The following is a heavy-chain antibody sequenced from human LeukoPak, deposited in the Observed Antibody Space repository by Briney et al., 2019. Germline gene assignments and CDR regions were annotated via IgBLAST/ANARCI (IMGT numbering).Heavy chain of an antibody. CDR1: GFIFGNYG. Sequence: QPGRSLRLSCAASGFIFGNYGMHWVRQAPGKGLEWVAGIWYDGRNEDYVDSVKGRFTISRDNSKHTLYVQMNSLRVEDTAVYYCARDKYCSGASCWDGMDVWGQGTTVTVSS. J-gene: IGHJ6*02. D-gene: IGHD2-15*01. V-gene: IGHV3-33*01. CDR2: IWYDGRNE. CDR3: ARDKYCSGASCWDGMDV.